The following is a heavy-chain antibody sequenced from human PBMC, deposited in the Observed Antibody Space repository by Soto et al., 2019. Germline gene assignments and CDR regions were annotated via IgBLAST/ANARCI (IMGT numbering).Heavy chain of an antibody. J-gene: IGHJ4*02. Sequence: QVQLVQSGTEVKKPGSSVKVSCKASGGNFNSYSINWVRQARGQGLEWMGGIVPIFGTANYVQKFQGRVTFTADTSTSTAYMALRSLTSEDTAVYYCSRDAIAAAGTNDWGQGTLVTVSS. CDR1: GGNFNSYS. CDR3: SRDAIAAAGTND. CDR2: IVPIFGTA. V-gene: IGHV1-69*06. D-gene: IGHD6-13*01.